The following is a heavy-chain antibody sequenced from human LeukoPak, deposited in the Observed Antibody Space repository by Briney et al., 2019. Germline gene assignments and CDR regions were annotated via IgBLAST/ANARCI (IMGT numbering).Heavy chain of an antibody. V-gene: IGHV5-51*01. D-gene: IGHD5-18*01. CDR2: IYPGDSDT. CDR3: ARRGYSYGRKRVMAFDI. J-gene: IGHJ3*02. Sequence: GESLKISCKGSGYSFTSYWIGWVRQMPGKGLEWMGIIYPGDSDTRYSPSFQGQVTISADKSISTAYLQWSSLKASDTAMYYCARRGYSYGRKRVMAFDIWGQGTMVTVSS. CDR1: GYSFTSYW.